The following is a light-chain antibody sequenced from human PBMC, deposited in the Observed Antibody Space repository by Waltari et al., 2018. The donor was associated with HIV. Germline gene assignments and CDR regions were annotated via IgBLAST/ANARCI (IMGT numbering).Light chain of an antibody. V-gene: IGLV2-8*01. CDR1: RTAIGLYHY. Sequence: QSALTQPPSASGSPGEPVPHSSTGPRTAIGLYHYVSWFHQHPGKVPKFVMFEVSPRPSGVPDRFSGAKSGYTASLTVSGLQPDDEADYFCSSFAGNDFFVFGGGTRLTVL. CDR2: EVS. CDR3: SSFAGNDFFV. J-gene: IGLJ2*01.